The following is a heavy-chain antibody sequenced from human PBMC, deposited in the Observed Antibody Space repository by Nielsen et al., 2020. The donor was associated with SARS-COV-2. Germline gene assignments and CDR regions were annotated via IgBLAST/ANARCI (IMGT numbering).Heavy chain of an antibody. D-gene: IGHD2-15*01. CDR3: ARLGRTMQGY. J-gene: IGHJ4*02. CDR2: MNPNSGNT. V-gene: IGHV1-8*01. Sequence: ASVKVSCKASGYTFTSYDINWVRQATGQGLEWMGWMNPNSGNTGYAQKFQGRVTITADNSTSTAYMELSSLRSEDTAVYYCARLGRTMQGYWGQGTLVTVSS. CDR1: GYTFTSYD.